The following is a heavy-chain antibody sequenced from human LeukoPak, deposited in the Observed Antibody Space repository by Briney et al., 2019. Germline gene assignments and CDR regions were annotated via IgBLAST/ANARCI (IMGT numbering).Heavy chain of an antibody. V-gene: IGHV6-1*01. Sequence: SQTLSLTCAISGGSVSSNSAAWNWIRQSPSRGLEWLGRTYYRSKWYDDYAVSMKSRITINPDTSKNQFSLHLNSVTPEDTAVYYCARGGDFALSGAFDLWAQGTMVTVSS. D-gene: IGHD2/OR15-2a*01. CDR2: TYYRSKWYD. CDR1: GGSVSSNSAA. J-gene: IGHJ3*01. CDR3: ARGGDFALSGAFDL.